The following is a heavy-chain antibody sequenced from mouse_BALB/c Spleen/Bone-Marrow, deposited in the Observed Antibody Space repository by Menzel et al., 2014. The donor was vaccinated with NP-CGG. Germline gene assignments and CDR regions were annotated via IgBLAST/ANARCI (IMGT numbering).Heavy chain of an antibody. CDR3: AREGPWFAF. V-gene: IGHV1S137*01. CDR1: GYTFTDYA. CDR2: IGTYYGDA. Sequence: QVHVKQSGAELVRPGVSGKISCKGSGYTFTDYAMHRVKQSHAKSLEWIGVIGTYYGDATYNQKFKTKATMTVDKSSSTAYMELARLTSEDSALYYCAREGPWFAFWGQGTLVTVSA. J-gene: IGHJ3*01.